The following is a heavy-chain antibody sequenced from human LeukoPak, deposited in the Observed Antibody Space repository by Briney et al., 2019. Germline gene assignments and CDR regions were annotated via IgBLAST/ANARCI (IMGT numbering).Heavy chain of an antibody. CDR1: GFTFSSYW. Sequence: GGSLRLSCAASGFTFSSYWMHWVRQVPGKGLVWVSRINTDGSSTSYADSVKGRFTISRDNAKNSLYLQMNSLRAEDTAVYYCARDREQWLGRRWFDSWGQGTLVTVSS. CDR3: ARDREQWLGRRWFDS. D-gene: IGHD6-19*01. V-gene: IGHV3-74*01. CDR2: INTDGSST. J-gene: IGHJ5*01.